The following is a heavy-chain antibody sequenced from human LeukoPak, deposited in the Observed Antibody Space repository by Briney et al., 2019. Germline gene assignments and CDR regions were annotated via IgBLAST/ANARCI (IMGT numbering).Heavy chain of an antibody. CDR3: TREIYGRFDY. V-gene: IGHV1-18*04. D-gene: IGHD4-17*01. J-gene: IGHJ4*02. CDR2: INPYNGNR. Sequence: ASVKVSCKASGYTFTGNYMHWVRQAPGQGLEWMGWINPYNGNRKYAQKFQGRVTMTTDTSTSAAYMELRSLRFDDTAVYYCTREIYGRFDYWGQGTLVT. CDR1: GYTFTGNY.